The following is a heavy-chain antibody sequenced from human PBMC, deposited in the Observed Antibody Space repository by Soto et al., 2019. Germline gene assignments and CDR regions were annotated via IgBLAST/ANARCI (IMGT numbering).Heavy chain of an antibody. J-gene: IGHJ4*02. V-gene: IGHV3-73*02. CDR3: TRHSGSSSNDY. D-gene: IGHD6-6*01. CDR1: GFTFSGSA. Sequence: EVQLLESGGGLVQPGGSLKLSCAASGFTFSGSAMHWFRQSSGQELEWVGRIRSKANSYSTAYAASVKGRFTISRDDSKKTAYLQMNSLKTEDTAVYYCTRHSGSSSNDYWGQGTLVTVSS. CDR2: IRSKANSYST.